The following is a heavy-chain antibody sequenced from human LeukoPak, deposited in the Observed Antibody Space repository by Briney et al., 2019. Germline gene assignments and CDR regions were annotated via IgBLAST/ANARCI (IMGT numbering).Heavy chain of an antibody. CDR1: GFTFSSYW. CDR2: IKQDGSEK. Sequence: GGSLRLSCAASGFTFSSYWMSWVRQAPGKGLEWVANIKQDGSEKYYVDSVKGRFTISRDNAKNSLYLQMNSLRAEDTAVYYCARDTALYYYDSSGYGVMYYFDYWGQGTLVTVSS. D-gene: IGHD3-22*01. V-gene: IGHV3-7*01. CDR3: ARDTALYYYDSSGYGVMYYFDY. J-gene: IGHJ4*02.